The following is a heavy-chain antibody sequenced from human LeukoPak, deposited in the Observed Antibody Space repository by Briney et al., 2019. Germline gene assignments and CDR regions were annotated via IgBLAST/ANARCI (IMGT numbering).Heavy chain of an antibody. CDR3: VRDGPPSSSWYYYYGMDV. V-gene: IGHV4-39*07. CDR2: IYYSGST. D-gene: IGHD6-13*01. J-gene: IGHJ6*02. Sequence: PSETLSLTCTVSGGSISSSSYYWGWIRQPPGKGLEWIGSIYYSGSTYYNPSLKSRVTISVDTSKNQFSLKLSSVTAADTAVYYCVRDGPPSSSWYYYYGMDVWGQGTTVTVSS. CDR1: GGSISSSSYY.